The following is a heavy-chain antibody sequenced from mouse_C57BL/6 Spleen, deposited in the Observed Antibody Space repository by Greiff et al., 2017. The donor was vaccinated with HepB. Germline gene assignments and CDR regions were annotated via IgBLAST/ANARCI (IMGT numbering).Heavy chain of an antibody. CDR1: GFTFSSYA. J-gene: IGHJ4*01. CDR3: ARAYYGSSYAMDY. Sequence: DVKLQESGGGLVKPGGSLKLSCAASGFTFSSYAMSWVRQTPEKRLEWVATISDGGSYTYYPDNVKGRFTISRDNAKNNLYLQMSHLKSEDTAMYYCARAYYGSSYAMDYWGQGTSVTVSS. CDR2: ISDGGSYT. D-gene: IGHD1-1*01. V-gene: IGHV5-4*03.